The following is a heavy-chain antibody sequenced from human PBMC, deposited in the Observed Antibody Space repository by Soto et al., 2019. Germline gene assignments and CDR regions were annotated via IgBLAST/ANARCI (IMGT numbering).Heavy chain of an antibody. V-gene: IGHV4-31*03. CDR1: GDSISSGGYY. Sequence: QVQLQESGPGLVKPSQTLSLTCTVSGDSISSGGYYWSWIRQHPGKGLEWIGYIYYSGSTYYNPSLKSRVTISVDTSKNQFSLKLSSVTAADTAVYYCARGWRLWFGEDNWFDPWGQGTLVTVSS. CDR2: IYYSGST. CDR3: ARGWRLWFGEDNWFDP. D-gene: IGHD3-10*01. J-gene: IGHJ5*02.